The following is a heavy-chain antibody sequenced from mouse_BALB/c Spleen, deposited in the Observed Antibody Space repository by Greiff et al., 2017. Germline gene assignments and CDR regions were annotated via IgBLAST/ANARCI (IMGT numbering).Heavy chain of an antibody. CDR3: ARAGNYQAWFAY. CDR2: IHPSDSET. J-gene: IGHJ3*01. V-gene: IGHV1-61*01. D-gene: IGHD2-1*01. CDR1: GYSFTSYW. Sequence: VQVVESGAELVRPGASVKLSCKASGYSFTSYWMNWVKQRPGQGLEWIGMIHPSDSETRLNQKFKDKATLTVDKSSSTAYMQLSSPTSEDSAVYYCARAGNYQAWFAYWGQGTLVTVSA.